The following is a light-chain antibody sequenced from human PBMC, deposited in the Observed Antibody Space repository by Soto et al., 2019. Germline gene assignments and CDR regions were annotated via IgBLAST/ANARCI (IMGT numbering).Light chain of an antibody. CDR1: RGHSGYA. CDR3: QTWGTGIRV. J-gene: IGLJ2*01. CDR2: LNSDGTH. Sequence: QPVLTQSPSASASLGASVKLTCTLSRGHSGYAITWHQQQPKKGPRFLMKLNSDGTHNKGDGIPDRFSGSSSGAERYLTISRLQSEDEGDYYCQTWGTGIRVFGGGTKVTVL. V-gene: IGLV4-69*01.